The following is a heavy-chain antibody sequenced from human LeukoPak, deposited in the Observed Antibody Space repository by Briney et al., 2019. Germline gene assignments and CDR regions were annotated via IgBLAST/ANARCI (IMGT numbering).Heavy chain of an antibody. CDR2: ISYDGSNK. CDR3: AKESGRWMTTVTQGAFDI. J-gene: IGHJ3*02. CDR1: GFTFSSYA. V-gene: IGHV3-30-3*01. Sequence: GGSLRLSCAASGFTFSSYAMHWVRQAPGKGLEWVAVISYDGSNKYYADSVKGRFTISRDNSKNTLYLQMNSLRAEDTAVYYCAKESGRWMTTVTQGAFDIWGQGTMVTVSS. D-gene: IGHD4-17*01.